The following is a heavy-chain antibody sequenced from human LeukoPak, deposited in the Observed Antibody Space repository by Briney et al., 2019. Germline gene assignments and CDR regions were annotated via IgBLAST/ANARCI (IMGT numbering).Heavy chain of an antibody. CDR1: GFTFSSNA. CDR3: AKDMCSGGSCYIDY. V-gene: IGHV3-23*01. J-gene: IGHJ4*02. CDR2: ISGSGGST. Sequence: GGSLRLSCAASGFTFSSNAINWVRQAPGKGLEWVSAISGSGGSTYYADSVKGRFTISRDNAKNSLYLQMNSLRDEDTALYYCAKDMCSGGSCYIDYWGQGALVTASS. D-gene: IGHD2-15*01.